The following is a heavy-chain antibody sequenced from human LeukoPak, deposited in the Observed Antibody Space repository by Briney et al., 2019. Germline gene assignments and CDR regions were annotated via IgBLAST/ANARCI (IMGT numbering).Heavy chain of an antibody. Sequence: GGSLRLSCTASGFTFSSHWMTWVRQPPGEGLEWVSAISGSGDSTYYGDSVKGRFTISRDNSKNTLYLQMNSLRAEDTAVYYCAKTRPLDSSSWSHGDYWGQGTLVTVSS. CDR3: AKTRPLDSSSWSHGDY. CDR2: ISGSGDST. J-gene: IGHJ4*02. D-gene: IGHD6-13*01. CDR1: GFTFSSHW. V-gene: IGHV3-23*01.